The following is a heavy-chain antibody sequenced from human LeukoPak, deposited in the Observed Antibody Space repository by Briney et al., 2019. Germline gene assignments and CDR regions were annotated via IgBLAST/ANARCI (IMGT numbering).Heavy chain of an antibody. CDR2: INSDGGST. J-gene: IGHJ6*03. D-gene: IGHD3-22*01. V-gene: IGHV3-74*01. Sequence: GGSLRLSCAASGFTFSRYWMHWVRQAPGKGLVWVSRINSDGGSTSYADSVKGRFTISRDNAKNTLYLQMNSLRAEDTAVYYCARDPIDFYYDSSGYYYYYYYYMDVWGKGTTVTVSS. CDR1: GFTFSRYW. CDR3: ARDPIDFYYDSSGYYYYYYYYMDV.